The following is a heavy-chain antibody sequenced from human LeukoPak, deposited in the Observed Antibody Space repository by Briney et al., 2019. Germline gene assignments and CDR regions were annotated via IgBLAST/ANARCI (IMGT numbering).Heavy chain of an antibody. CDR2: ISSSSSTI. CDR3: ARFLVPAAIRSLKYYYYGMDV. J-gene: IGHJ6*02. V-gene: IGHV3-48*01. D-gene: IGHD2-2*01. Sequence: GGSLRLSCAASGFTFRTYSMKWVRQAPGKGLEWVPYISSSSSTIYYADSVKGRFTISRDNAKNSLYLQMNSLRAEDTAVYYCARFLVPAAIRSLKYYYYGMDVWGQGTTVTVSS. CDR1: GFTFRTYS.